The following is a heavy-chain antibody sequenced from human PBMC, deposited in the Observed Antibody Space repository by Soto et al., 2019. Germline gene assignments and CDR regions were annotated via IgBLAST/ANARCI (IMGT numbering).Heavy chain of an antibody. J-gene: IGHJ6*02. CDR2: IIPIFGTP. Sequence: QVQLVQSGAEVKKPESSLKVSCKASGGTFTNYAFSWVRQAPGQGPEWMGGIIPIFGTPDYAQKFQGRVIITADESTRTVSMELNSLRSDDTAVYYCARERSVGYCITTTCPKPFYYYAMDVWGQGTTVTVSS. CDR3: ARERSVGYCITTTCPKPFYYYAMDV. CDR1: GGTFTNYA. D-gene: IGHD2-2*01. V-gene: IGHV1-69*12.